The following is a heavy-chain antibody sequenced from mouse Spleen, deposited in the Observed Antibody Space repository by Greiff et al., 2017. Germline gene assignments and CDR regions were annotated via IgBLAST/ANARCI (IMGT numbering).Heavy chain of an antibody. V-gene: IGHV1-55*01. D-gene: IGHD2-3*01. CDR3: ARWLLRYFDV. Sequence: VKLQQPGAELVKPGASVKMSCKASGYTFTSYWITWVKQRPGQGLEWIGDIYPGSGSTNYNEKFKSKATLTVDTSSSTAYMQLSSLTSEDSAVYYCARWLLRYFDVWGAGTTVTVSS. J-gene: IGHJ1*01. CDR1: GYTFTSYW. CDR2: IYPGSGST.